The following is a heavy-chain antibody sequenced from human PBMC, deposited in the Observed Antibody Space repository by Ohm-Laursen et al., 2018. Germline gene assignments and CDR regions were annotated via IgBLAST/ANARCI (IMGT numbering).Heavy chain of an antibody. CDR1: GGSISSYY. J-gene: IGHJ4*02. Sequence: GTLSLTCTVSGGSISSYYWSWVRQPPGKGLEWIGYIHNSGSTNYNPSLKSRVTIATDTSKNQLSLKLSSVTAADTAVYYCARRANSAFPYYLDYWGQGTLATVSS. D-gene: IGHD1-26*01. CDR2: IHNSGST. CDR3: ARRANSAFPYYLDY. V-gene: IGHV4-59*08.